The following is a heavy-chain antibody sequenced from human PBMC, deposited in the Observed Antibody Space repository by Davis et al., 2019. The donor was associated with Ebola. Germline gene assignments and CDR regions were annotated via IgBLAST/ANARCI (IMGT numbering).Heavy chain of an antibody. CDR3: ARGRGITIFGVVTRGWFDP. V-gene: IGHV4-39*01. CDR2: IYYSGST. J-gene: IGHJ5*02. D-gene: IGHD3-3*01. Sequence: SETLSLTCTVSGGSISSYYWSWIRQPPGKGLEWIGSIYYSGSTYYNPSLKSRVTISVDTSKNQFSLKLSSVTAADTAVYYCARGRGITIFGVVTRGWFDPWGQGTLVTVSS. CDR1: GGSISSYY.